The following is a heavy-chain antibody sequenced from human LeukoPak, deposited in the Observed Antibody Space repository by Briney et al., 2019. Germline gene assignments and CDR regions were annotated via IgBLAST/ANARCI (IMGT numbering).Heavy chain of an antibody. D-gene: IGHD1-26*01. Sequence: VASVKVSCKASGYTFTTYGISWVRQAPGQGLEWMGWISAHNGDTNYAQRLQGRVTMTTDTSTSTDYMELRSLRSDDTAVYYCARVKARSGSYSLDYWGQGTLVTVSS. CDR3: ARVKARSGSYSLDY. CDR1: GYTFTTYG. J-gene: IGHJ4*02. CDR2: ISAHNGDT. V-gene: IGHV1-18*01.